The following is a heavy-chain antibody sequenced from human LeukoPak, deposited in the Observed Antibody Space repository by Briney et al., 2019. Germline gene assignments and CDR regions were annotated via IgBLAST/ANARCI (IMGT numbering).Heavy chain of an antibody. D-gene: IGHD6-19*01. CDR2: IYYSGST. CDR1: GGSISSYY. V-gene: IGHV4-59*01. J-gene: IGHJ6*02. CDR3: ARARIAVAGTEYYYYYGMDV. Sequence: SETLSLTCTVSGGSISSYYWSWIRQPPGKGLEWIGNIYYSGSTNYNPSLKSRVTISVDTSKNQFSLKLSSVTAADTAVYYCARARIAVAGTEYYYYYGMDVWDQGTTVTVSS.